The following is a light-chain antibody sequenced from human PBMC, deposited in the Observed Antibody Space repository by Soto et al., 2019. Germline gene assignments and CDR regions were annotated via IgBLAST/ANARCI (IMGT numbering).Light chain of an antibody. Sequence: DIQMTQSPSTLSASVGDRVSITCRASQSISSWLAWYQQKPGKAPKLLIYDVSRLESGVPSRFSGSGSGTEFTLTINSLQPDDFTTYYCQHYNSDSWTFGQGTKVEIK. CDR2: DVS. CDR3: QHYNSDSWT. CDR1: QSISSW. V-gene: IGKV1-5*01. J-gene: IGKJ1*01.